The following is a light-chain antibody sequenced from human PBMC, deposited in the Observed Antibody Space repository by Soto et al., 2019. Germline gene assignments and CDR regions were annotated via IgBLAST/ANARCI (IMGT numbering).Light chain of an antibody. CDR3: QSYDSGLSGWL. V-gene: IGLV1-40*01. CDR1: SSNIGAVFD. CDR2: ENT. Sequence: QSVLTQPPSVSGAPGQRVTISCTGSSSNIGAVFDVHWYQQVPGTAPKLLIYENTKRPSGVPDRFSGSKSGTSASLAITGLQAEDEDDYYCQSYDSGLSGWLFGGGTNLTVL. J-gene: IGLJ2*01.